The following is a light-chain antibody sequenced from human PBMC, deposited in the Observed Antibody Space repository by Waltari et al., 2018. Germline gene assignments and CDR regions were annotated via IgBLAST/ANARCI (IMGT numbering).Light chain of an antibody. CDR3: QQRRNWPLT. J-gene: IGKJ4*01. Sequence: DIVLTQSPATLSLPPGEKATPSCRARQSLSSYLAWYQQKPGQAPRRTIYDTTNRATGIPARFSGSGCGTAFTLTISSREPEDFAVYYCQQRRNWPLTFGGGTKVEIK. V-gene: IGKV3-11*01. CDR1: QSLSSY. CDR2: DTT.